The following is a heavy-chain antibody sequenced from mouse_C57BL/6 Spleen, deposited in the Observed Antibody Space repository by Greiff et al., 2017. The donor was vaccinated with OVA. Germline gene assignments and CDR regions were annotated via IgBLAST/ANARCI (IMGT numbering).Heavy chain of an antibody. CDR1: GFTFSSYA. Sequence: EVKLMESGGGLVKPGGSLKLSCAASGFTFSSYAMSWVRQTPEKRLEWVATISDGGSYTYYPDNVKGRFTISRDNAKNNLYLQMSHLKSEDTAMYYCAREGLYDGYFLYYAMDYWGQGTSVTVSS. J-gene: IGHJ4*01. CDR3: AREGLYDGYFLYYAMDY. V-gene: IGHV5-4*01. D-gene: IGHD2-3*01. CDR2: ISDGGSYT.